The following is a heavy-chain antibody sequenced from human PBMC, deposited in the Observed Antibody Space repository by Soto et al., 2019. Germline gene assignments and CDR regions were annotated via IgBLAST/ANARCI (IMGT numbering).Heavy chain of an antibody. J-gene: IGHJ4*02. CDR1: GFSLYTSGVG. Sequence: QITLKESGPTLVKPTQTLTLTCTFSGFSLYTSGVGVGWIRQPPGKALEWLALIYWDDNERHSPSLQSRLTITKDTSINRLVLTMTTMDPVDTATYYCARLIDALPVRGALDFWGQGTLVTVSS. V-gene: IGHV2-5*02. D-gene: IGHD3-16*01. CDR3: ARLIDALPVRGALDF. CDR2: IYWDDNE.